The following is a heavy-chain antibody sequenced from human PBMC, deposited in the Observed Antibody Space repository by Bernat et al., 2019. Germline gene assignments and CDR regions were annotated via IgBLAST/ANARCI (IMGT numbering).Heavy chain of an antibody. CDR3: AKAEYSSSSRHFDY. V-gene: IGHV3-74*01. CDR2: VNSDGIST. CDR1: GLTFSSYW. J-gene: IGHJ4*02. Sequence: EVQLVESGGGLVQPGGSLRLSCAASGLTFSSYWMHWVRQAPGKGLVWVSRVNSDGISTSHADSVKGRFTVSRDNAKNTLYLQMNSLRAEDTAVYYCAKAEYSSSSRHFDYWGQGTLVTVSS. D-gene: IGHD6-6*01.